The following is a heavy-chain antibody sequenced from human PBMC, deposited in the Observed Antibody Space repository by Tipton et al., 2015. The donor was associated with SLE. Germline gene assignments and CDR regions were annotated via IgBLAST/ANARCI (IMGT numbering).Heavy chain of an antibody. Sequence: QLVQSGAEVKKPGSSVKVSCKASGGTFSSYAMHWVRQAPGKGLEWVAVISYDGSNKYYADSVKGRFTISRDNSKNTLYLQMNSLRVDDTALYYCARDQSRYYYDSSGYFDYWGQGTLVTVSS. V-gene: IGHV3-30*04. CDR1: GGTFSSYA. D-gene: IGHD3-22*01. CDR2: ISYDGSNK. CDR3: ARDQSRYYYDSSGYFDY. J-gene: IGHJ4*02.